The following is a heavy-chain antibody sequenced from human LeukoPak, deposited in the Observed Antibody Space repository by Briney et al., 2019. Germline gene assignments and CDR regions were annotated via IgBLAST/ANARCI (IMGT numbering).Heavy chain of an antibody. Sequence: SVKVSCKASGGTFSSYAISWVRQAPGQGLEWMGRIIPILGIANYAQKFQGRVTITADKSTSTAYMELSSLRSEDTAVYYCARNTYYYDSSGYYPSWGQGTLVTASS. D-gene: IGHD3-22*01. CDR2: IIPILGIA. V-gene: IGHV1-69*04. CDR3: ARNTYYYDSSGYYPS. J-gene: IGHJ5*02. CDR1: GGTFSSYA.